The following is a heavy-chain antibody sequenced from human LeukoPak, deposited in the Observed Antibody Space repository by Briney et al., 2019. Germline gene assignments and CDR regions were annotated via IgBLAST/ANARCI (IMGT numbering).Heavy chain of an antibody. CDR1: GFTVSSNY. CDR2: IYSGGST. CDR3: ARDREWFGFFDY. V-gene: IGHV3-53*01. Sequence: SGGSLRLSCAASGFTVSSNYMSWVRQAPGKGLEWVSVIYSGGSTYYADSVKGRFTISRDNSKNTLYLQMNSLRAEDTAVYYCARDREWFGFFDYWGQGTLVTVSS. J-gene: IGHJ4*02. D-gene: IGHD3-10*01.